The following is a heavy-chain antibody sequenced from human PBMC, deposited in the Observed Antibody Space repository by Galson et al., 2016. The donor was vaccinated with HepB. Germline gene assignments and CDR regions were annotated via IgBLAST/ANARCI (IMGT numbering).Heavy chain of an antibody. D-gene: IGHD3-3*01. CDR3: ARDFSSYDEYFDL. CDR2: ISGDGSRV. Sequence: SLRLSCAASGFAFTNYWMNWVRQAPGKGLVWVSRISGDGSRVNYADSVKGRVTLSRDNAKNTLYLQMNSLRAEDTAAYYCARDFSSYDEYFDLWGQGTLVTVSS. V-gene: IGHV3-74*01. J-gene: IGHJ4*02. CDR1: GFAFTNYW.